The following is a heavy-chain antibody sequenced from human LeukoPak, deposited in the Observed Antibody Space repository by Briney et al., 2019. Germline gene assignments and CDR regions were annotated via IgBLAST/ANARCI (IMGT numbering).Heavy chain of an antibody. CDR2: IYYSGST. V-gene: IGHV4-59*01. D-gene: IGHD2-21*02. CDR1: GGSISSYY. CDR3: ARGDYDHYYGMDV. Sequence: SETLSLTCTVSGGSISSYYWSWIRQPPGKGLEWIGYIYYSGSTNYNPSLKSRVTISVDTSKNQFSLKLSSVTAADTAVYYCARGDYDHYYGMDVWGQGTTVTVSS. J-gene: IGHJ6*02.